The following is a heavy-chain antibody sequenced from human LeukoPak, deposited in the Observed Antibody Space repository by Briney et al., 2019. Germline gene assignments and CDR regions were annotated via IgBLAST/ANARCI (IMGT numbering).Heavy chain of an antibody. Sequence: KPSETLSLTCTVSGYSISSGYYWGWIRQPPGKGLEWIGSIYHSGSTYYNPSLKSRVTISVDTSKNQFSLKLSSVTAADTAVYYCASWTVTTRALDYWGQGTLVTVSS. CDR3: ASWTVTTRALDY. J-gene: IGHJ4*02. CDR2: IYHSGST. V-gene: IGHV4-38-2*02. D-gene: IGHD4-11*01. CDR1: GYSISSGYY.